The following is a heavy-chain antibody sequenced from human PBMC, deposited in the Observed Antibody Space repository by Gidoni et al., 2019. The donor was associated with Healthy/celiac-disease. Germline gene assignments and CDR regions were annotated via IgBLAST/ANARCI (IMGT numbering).Heavy chain of an antibody. CDR2: INAGNGNT. V-gene: IGHV1-3*01. J-gene: IGHJ3*02. D-gene: IGHD5-12*01. CDR1: GYTFTSYA. CDR3: ARGMWATITDAFDI. Sequence: QVQLVQSGAEVKQPAASVKVSCKASGYTFTSYAMHWVRQAPGQRLEWMGWINAGNGNTKYSQKFQGRVTSTRDTSASTAYMELSSLRSEDTAVYYCARGMWATITDAFDIWGQGTMVTVSS.